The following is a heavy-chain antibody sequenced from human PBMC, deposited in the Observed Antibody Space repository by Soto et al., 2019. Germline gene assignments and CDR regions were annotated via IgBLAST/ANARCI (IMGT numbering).Heavy chain of an antibody. J-gene: IGHJ4*02. CDR1: GFTFSSYA. Sequence: HPGGSLRLSCAASGFTFSSYAMSWVRQAPGKGLEWVSAISGSGGSTYYADSVKGRFTISRDNSKNTLYLQMNSLRAEDTAVYYCAKDELGSSGYQIDYWGQGTLVTVSS. CDR2: ISGSGGST. V-gene: IGHV3-23*01. CDR3: AKDELGSSGYQIDY. D-gene: IGHD3-22*01.